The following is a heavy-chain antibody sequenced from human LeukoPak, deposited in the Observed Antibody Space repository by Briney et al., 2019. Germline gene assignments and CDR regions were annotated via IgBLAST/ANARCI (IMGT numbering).Heavy chain of an antibody. Sequence: SETLSLTCAVYGGSFSGYYWSWIRQPPGKGLEWIGETNHSGSTNYNPSLKSRVTISVDTSKNQFSLKLSPVTAADTAVYYCARGPLPAPGSWESRYFQHWGQGTLVTVSS. CDR2: TNHSGST. J-gene: IGHJ1*01. D-gene: IGHD1-26*01. CDR3: ARGPLPAPGSWESRYFQH. V-gene: IGHV4-34*01. CDR1: GGSFSGYY.